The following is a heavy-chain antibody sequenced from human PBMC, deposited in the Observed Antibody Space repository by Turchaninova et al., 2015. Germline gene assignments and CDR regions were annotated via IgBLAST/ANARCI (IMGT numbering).Heavy chain of an antibody. J-gene: IGHJ3*02. CDR3: AKGGNGDYWDAFDI. V-gene: IGHV3-23*01. CDR1: GFTFSSYA. D-gene: IGHD4-17*01. Sequence: EGQLLEAGGGLVQHGGSLWLSCAASGFTFSSYAMGWFRQAPGKGLEWVSAISGSGGSTYYADSVKGRFTISRDNSKNTLYLQMNSLRAEDTAVYYCAKGGNGDYWDAFDIWGQGTMVTVSS. CDR2: ISGSGGST.